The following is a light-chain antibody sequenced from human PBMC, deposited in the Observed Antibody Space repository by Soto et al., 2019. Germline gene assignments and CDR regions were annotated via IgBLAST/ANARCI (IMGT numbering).Light chain of an antibody. CDR1: RDGYINA. J-gene: IGKJ3*01. CDR2: GAS. V-gene: IGKV3-20*01. Sequence: VVLTQSPATLSLSPGEPATLSCRASRDGYINALAWYQQKPGRTPTLLIYGASTRATGIPDRFSATGSGTEFSLTISSLEPEDFAVDYCQQYGASAFTFGPGTRVEI. CDR3: QQYGASAFT.